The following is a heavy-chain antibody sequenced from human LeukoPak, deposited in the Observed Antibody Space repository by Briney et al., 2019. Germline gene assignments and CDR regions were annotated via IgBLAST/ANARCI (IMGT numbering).Heavy chain of an antibody. CDR3: ARARRCSSTSCHDYYYYMDV. CDR1: GYTFTSYD. V-gene: IGHV1-8*01. J-gene: IGHJ6*03. D-gene: IGHD2-2*01. CDR2: MNPNSGNT. Sequence: ASVKVSCKASGYTFTSYDINWVRQATGQGLEWMGWMNPNSGNTGYAQKFQGRVTMTRNTSISTAYMELSSLRSEDTAVYYCARARRCSSTSCHDYYYYMDVWGKGTTVTVSS.